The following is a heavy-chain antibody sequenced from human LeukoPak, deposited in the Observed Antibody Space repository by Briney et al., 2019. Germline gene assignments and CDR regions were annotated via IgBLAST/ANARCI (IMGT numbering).Heavy chain of an antibody. J-gene: IGHJ4*02. D-gene: IGHD6-19*01. V-gene: IGHV3-53*01. CDR3: ASKNSGWFYFDY. Sequence: GGSLRLSCAASGFTVSSNYMSWVRQAPGKGLEWVSVIYSGGSTYYADSVKGRFTISRDNSKNTLYLQMNSLRAEDTAVYYCASKNSGWFYFDYWGQGTLVTVSS. CDR1: GFTVSSNY. CDR2: IYSGGST.